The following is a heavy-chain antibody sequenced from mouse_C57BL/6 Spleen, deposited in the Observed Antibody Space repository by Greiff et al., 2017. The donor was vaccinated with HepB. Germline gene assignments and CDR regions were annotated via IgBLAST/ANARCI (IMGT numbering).Heavy chain of an antibody. Sequence: VQLQQPGAELVKPGASVKMSCKASGYTFTSYWITWVKQRPGQGLEWIGDIYPGSGSTNYNEKFKSKATLTVDTSSSTAYMQHSNLTSEASAVYYCARWRLLRHFDYWGQGTTLTVSS. CDR2: IYPGSGST. CDR1: GYTFTSYW. D-gene: IGHD2-3*01. J-gene: IGHJ2*01. CDR3: ARWRLLRHFDY. V-gene: IGHV1-55*01.